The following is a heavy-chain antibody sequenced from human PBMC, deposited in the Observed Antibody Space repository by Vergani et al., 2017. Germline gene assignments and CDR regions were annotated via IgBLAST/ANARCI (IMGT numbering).Heavy chain of an antibody. D-gene: IGHD2-2*02. J-gene: IGHJ6*04. CDR1: GFTFSSYS. Sequence: EVQLVESGGGLVQPGGSLRLSCAASGFTFSSYSMNWVRQAPGKGLEWVSYISSSSSTIYYADSVKGRFTISRDNAKNSLYLQMNSLRAEDTAVYYCAKDTAVVPAAIGRLWSVAVDVWGKGTTVTVSS. CDR2: ISSSSSTI. CDR3: AKDTAVVPAAIGRLWSVAVDV. V-gene: IGHV3-48*01.